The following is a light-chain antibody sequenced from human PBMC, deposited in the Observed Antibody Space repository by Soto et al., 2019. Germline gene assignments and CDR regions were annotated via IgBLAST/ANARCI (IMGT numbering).Light chain of an antibody. CDR2: EVS. Sequence: QSVLTRPPSVSGSPGQSVAISCTGTSSDVGSYNRVSWYQQPPGAAPKLMIYEVSNRPSGVPDRFSGSKSGNTASLTISGLQAEEEADYYCNSYTGSSTYVFGTGTKVTVL. V-gene: IGLV2-18*02. J-gene: IGLJ1*01. CDR3: NSYTGSSTYV. CDR1: SSDVGSYNR.